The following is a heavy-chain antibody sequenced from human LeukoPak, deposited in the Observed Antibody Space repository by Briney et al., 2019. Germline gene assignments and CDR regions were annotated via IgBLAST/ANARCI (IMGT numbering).Heavy chain of an antibody. V-gene: IGHV3-23*01. J-gene: IGHJ4*02. CDR3: AKDSRTTYDSSWLYYFDS. CDR2: ISGSGEST. CDR1: GLTFSNYG. D-gene: IGHD6-13*01. Sequence: GGSLRLSCAASGLTFSNYGMAWVRQAPGKGLEWVSAISGSGESTYNAAYVKGRFTISRDNSKNTLYLQMNRLRAEDTAVYYCAKDSRTTYDSSWLYYFDSWGRGTLVTVSS.